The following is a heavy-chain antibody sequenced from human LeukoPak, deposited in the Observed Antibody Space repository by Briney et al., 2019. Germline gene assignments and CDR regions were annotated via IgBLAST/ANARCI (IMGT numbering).Heavy chain of an antibody. D-gene: IGHD5-18*01. Sequence: ASVKVSRKASGYTFTSYGISWVRQAPGQGLEWMGWISPYNSNTYYAQNLQGRVTMTTDTSTSTTYMELRSLRSDDTAVYYCARDGISRYGAFDIWGHGTMITVSS. V-gene: IGHV1-18*01. J-gene: IGHJ3*02. CDR2: ISPYNSNT. CDR1: GYTFTSYG. CDR3: ARDGISRYGAFDI.